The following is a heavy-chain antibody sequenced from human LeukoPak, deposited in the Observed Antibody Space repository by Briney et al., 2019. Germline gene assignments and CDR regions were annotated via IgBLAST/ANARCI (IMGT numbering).Heavy chain of an antibody. CDR3: ARVRDGYNDAYDI. Sequence: WASVKVSCKASGYTFTGYYMHWVRQAPGQGLEWMGWINPNSGGTNYAQKFQGRVTMTRDTSTSTVYMELSSLKSEDTAVYYCARVRDGYNDAYDIWGQGTMVTVSS. D-gene: IGHD5-24*01. V-gene: IGHV1-2*02. CDR1: GYTFTGYY. CDR2: INPNSGGT. J-gene: IGHJ3*02.